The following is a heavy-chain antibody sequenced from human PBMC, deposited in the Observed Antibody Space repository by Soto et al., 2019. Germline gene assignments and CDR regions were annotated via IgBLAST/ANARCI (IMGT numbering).Heavy chain of an antibody. V-gene: IGHV1-69*08. CDR3: ARDLAGTSDY. CDR1: GGTFSSYT. J-gene: IGHJ4*02. D-gene: IGHD3-10*01. Sequence: QVQLVQSGAEVKKPGSSVKVSCKASGGTFSSYTISWVRQAPGQGLEWMGRIIPILGIANYAQKFQGRVTITADKATSTAYIELSSLRSEDTAVYYCARDLAGTSDYWGQGTLVTVSS. CDR2: IIPILGIA.